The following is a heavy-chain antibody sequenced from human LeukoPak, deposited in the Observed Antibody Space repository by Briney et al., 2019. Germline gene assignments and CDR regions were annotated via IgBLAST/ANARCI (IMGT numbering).Heavy chain of an antibody. V-gene: IGHV3-53*01. Sequence: PGGSLRLSCAVSGFTFRNYGMTWVRQAPGKGLEWASLIYNNGKTHHADPVQGRFTISRDISKNTVSLQMNGLRSDDTAVYYCVRADNGFDHWGQGALVTVSS. CDR2: IYNNGKT. J-gene: IGHJ4*02. D-gene: IGHD1-14*01. CDR3: VRADNGFDH. CDR1: GFTFRNYG.